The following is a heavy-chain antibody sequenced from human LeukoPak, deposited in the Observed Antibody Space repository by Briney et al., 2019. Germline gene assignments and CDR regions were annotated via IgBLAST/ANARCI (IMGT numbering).Heavy chain of an antibody. J-gene: IGHJ4*02. CDR2: IWFDGSKK. D-gene: IGHD2-2*01. Sequence: TGGSLRLSCAASGLTFSSYGMNWVRQAPGKGLEWVAVIWFDGSKKDYVDSVKGRFTISRDNSKNTLYLQMNSLRAEDTAVYYCARVRFCSRTNCYGYLDHWGQGTQVTVSS. CDR3: ARVRFCSRTNCYGYLDH. CDR1: GLTFSSYG. V-gene: IGHV3-33*01.